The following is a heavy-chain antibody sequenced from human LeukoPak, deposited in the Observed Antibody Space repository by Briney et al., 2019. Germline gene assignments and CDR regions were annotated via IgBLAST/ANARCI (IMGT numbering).Heavy chain of an antibody. D-gene: IGHD3-3*01. Sequence: TLSLTCTVSGGSLSSGSYYWSWIRQPAGKGLEWIGRIYTSGSTNYNPSLKSRVTISVDTSKNQFSLKLSSVTAADTAVYYCARDFWNWGQGTLVTVSS. CDR3: ARDFWN. J-gene: IGHJ4*02. CDR1: GGSLSSGSYY. V-gene: IGHV4-61*02. CDR2: IYTSGST.